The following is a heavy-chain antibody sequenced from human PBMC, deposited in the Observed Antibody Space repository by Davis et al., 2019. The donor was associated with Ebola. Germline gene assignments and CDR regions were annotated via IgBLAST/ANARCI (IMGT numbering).Heavy chain of an antibody. Sequence: AASVKVSCKASGYTFTTYDIHWVRQAPGQGLEWMGMINPSSGSTTFAQKFQGRITMTTDTSTSTVYMELSSLRSEDTAEYYCARESPVDSSGYSYWGQGTLVTVSS. V-gene: IGHV1-46*01. CDR2: INPSSGST. CDR3: ARESPVDSSGYSY. D-gene: IGHD3-22*01. CDR1: GYTFTTYD. J-gene: IGHJ4*02.